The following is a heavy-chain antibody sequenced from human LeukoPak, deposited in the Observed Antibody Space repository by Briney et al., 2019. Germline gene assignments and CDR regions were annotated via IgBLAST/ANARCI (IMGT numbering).Heavy chain of an antibody. CDR3: ARGRRFGELFPRAFDI. Sequence: ASVKVSCKASGYTFTSYDINWVRQATGQGLEWMGWMNPNSGNTGYAQKFQGRVTMTRNTSISTAYMELSGLRSEDTAVYYCARGRRFGELFPRAFDIWGQGTMVTVSS. D-gene: IGHD3-10*01. CDR2: MNPNSGNT. V-gene: IGHV1-8*01. CDR1: GYTFTSYD. J-gene: IGHJ3*02.